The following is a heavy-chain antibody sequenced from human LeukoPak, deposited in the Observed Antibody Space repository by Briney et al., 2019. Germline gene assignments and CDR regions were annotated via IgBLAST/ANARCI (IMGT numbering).Heavy chain of an antibody. V-gene: IGHV4-59*01. CDR1: GGSINNYY. J-gene: IGHJ2*01. D-gene: IGHD5-18*01. Sequence: PSETLSLTCTVSGGSINNYYWSWIRQPPGKGLEWIGYISYGGSTNYSPSLKSRVTMAVDTSNNQFSLKLTSVTAPDTAAYYCARLVRDTPTGYWYFDLWGRGTLVTVSS. CDR2: ISYGGST. CDR3: ARLVRDTPTGYWYFDL.